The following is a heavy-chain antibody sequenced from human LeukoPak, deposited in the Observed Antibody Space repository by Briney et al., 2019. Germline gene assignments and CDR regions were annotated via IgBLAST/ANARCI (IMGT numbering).Heavy chain of an antibody. CDR3: AKGRGDLDY. V-gene: IGHV3-30*18. CDR2: ISYDGSDQ. CDR1: GFTFSSYA. Sequence: PGGSLRLSCAASGFTFSSYAMHWVRQAPGKGLEWVAVISYDGSDQSYADSVKGRFTISRDNSKNTLYLQMNSLGAEDTAVYYCAKGRGDLDYWGQGTLVTVSS. D-gene: IGHD3-10*01. J-gene: IGHJ4*02.